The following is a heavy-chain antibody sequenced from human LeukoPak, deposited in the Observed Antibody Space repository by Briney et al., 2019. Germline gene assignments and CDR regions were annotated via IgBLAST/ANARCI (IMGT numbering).Heavy chain of an antibody. Sequence: ASVKVSCKTSGYTFITYYMHWVRQAPGQGLEWMGWINPNSGGTNYAQKFQGRVTMTRDTSISTAYMELSRLRSDDTAVYYCARNGYCSSTSCYRNWFDPWGQGTLVTVSS. V-gene: IGHV1-2*02. CDR3: ARNGYCSSTSCYRNWFDP. J-gene: IGHJ5*02. CDR1: GYTFITYY. CDR2: INPNSGGT. D-gene: IGHD2-2*01.